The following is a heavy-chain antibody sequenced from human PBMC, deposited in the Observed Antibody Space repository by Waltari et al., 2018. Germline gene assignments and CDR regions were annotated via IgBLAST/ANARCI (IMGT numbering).Heavy chain of an antibody. J-gene: IGHJ6*02. CDR1: GGSFSGYY. CDR2: INHSGST. D-gene: IGHD6-13*01. V-gene: IGHV4-34*01. CDR3: ARDGYSSSCYGKYYYYYYGMDV. Sequence: QVQLQQWGAGLLKTSETLSLTCAVYGGSFSGYYWSWIRQPPGKGRAWIGEINHSGSTNYNPSLKSRVTVSVDTSKNQFSLKLSSVTAADTAVYYCARDGYSSSCYGKYYYYYYGMDVWGQGTTVTVSS.